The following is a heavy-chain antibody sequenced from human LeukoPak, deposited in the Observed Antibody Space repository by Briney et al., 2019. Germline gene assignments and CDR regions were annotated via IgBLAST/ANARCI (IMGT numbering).Heavy chain of an antibody. V-gene: IGHV3-74*01. CDR1: GFTFSSHW. CDR2: IKDDGSHT. D-gene: IGHD6-25*01. CDR3: ARGSGIITGIDE. Sequence: GGSLRLSCTASGFTFSSHWMHWVRQAPGKGLVWVSRIKDDGSHTNYADSVKGRFTISRDNAKNTLSLQMNSLRAEDTAVYYCARGSGIITGIDEWGQGTLVTVSS. J-gene: IGHJ4*02.